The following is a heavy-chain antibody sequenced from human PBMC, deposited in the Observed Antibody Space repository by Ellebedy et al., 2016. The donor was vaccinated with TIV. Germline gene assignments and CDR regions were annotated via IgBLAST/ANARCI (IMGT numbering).Heavy chain of an antibody. CDR1: GFTFGNYW. D-gene: IGHD2-8*01. J-gene: IGHJ4*02. CDR3: ARPGEPYAIDN. Sequence: GESLKISCAASGFTFGNYWMSWVRQARGKGLEWVANIKHDGSESYYVDSVKGRFTISGENAKNSLYLEMRSLRAEDTAVYYCARPGEPYAIDNWGQGILVTVSS. V-gene: IGHV3-7*03. CDR2: IKHDGSES.